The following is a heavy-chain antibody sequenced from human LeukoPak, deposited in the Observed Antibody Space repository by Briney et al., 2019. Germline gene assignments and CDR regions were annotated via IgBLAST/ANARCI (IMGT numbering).Heavy chain of an antibody. V-gene: IGHV3-30*03. CDR2: ISYDGSNK. D-gene: IGHD1-20*01. J-gene: IGHJ4*02. CDR1: GFTFSSFW. Sequence: GGSLRLSCAASGFTFSSFWMHWVRQAPGKGLEWVAVISYDGSNKYYADSVKGRFTISRDNSKNTLYLQMNSLRAEDTAVYYCRLTGTTSSDFDYWGQGTLVTVSS. CDR3: RLTGTTSSDFDY.